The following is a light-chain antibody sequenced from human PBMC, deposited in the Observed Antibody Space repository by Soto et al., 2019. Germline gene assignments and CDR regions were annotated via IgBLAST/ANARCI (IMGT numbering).Light chain of an antibody. CDR2: DAS. CDR3: QQYNSFPLT. Sequence: DIQMTQSPSTLSASVGDRVTITCRASQDINGWLAWYQQKPGKAPNLLIYDASSLESGVSSRFSGSGSGTEFSLTISSLQPDDSATYYCQQYNSFPLTFGGGTRVEI. V-gene: IGKV1-5*01. J-gene: IGKJ4*01. CDR1: QDINGW.